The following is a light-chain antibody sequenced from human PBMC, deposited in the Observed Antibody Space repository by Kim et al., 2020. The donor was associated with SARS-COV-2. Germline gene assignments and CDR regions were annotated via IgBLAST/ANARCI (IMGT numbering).Light chain of an antibody. J-gene: IGLJ1*01. CDR1: TIESQT. Sequence: PGNTAKITSGGDTIESQTVPWYRQRPGQAPLVVMFYDSDRPAGLPARFSASKSGNRATLTTSRVDAGDEADYYCQVCDGSSDHPHVFGTGTKVTVL. V-gene: IGLV3-21*04. CDR3: QVCDGSSDHPHV. CDR2: YDS.